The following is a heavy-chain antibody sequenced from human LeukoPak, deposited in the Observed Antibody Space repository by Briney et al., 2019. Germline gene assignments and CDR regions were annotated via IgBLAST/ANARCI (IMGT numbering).Heavy chain of an antibody. CDR1: GFTFSSYA. CDR3: AKPFLGYSSRGGYMDV. J-gene: IGHJ6*02. CDR2: ISGSGGST. D-gene: IGHD6-13*01. Sequence: PGGSLRLSCAASGFTFSSYAMSWVRQAPGKGLEWVSAISGSGGSTYYADSVKGRFTISRDNSKDTLYLQMNSLRAEDTAVYYCAKPFLGYSSRGGYMDVWGQGTTVTVSS. V-gene: IGHV3-23*01.